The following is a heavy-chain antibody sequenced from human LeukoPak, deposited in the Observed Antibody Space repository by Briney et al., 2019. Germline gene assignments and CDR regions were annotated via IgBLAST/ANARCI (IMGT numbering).Heavy chain of an antibody. V-gene: IGHV4-39*07. CDR3: AREEFGTACFDS. CDR2: IYHSGST. CDR1: SGSISSGAYY. Sequence: SETLSLTCTVSSGSISSGAYYWGWIRQPPGKGLEWVGSIYHSGSTFYNPSLKGRVTISVDTSKNQFYLKLTSVTAADTSVFFCAREEFGTACFDSWGQGTLVTVSS. D-gene: IGHD1-7*01. J-gene: IGHJ4*02.